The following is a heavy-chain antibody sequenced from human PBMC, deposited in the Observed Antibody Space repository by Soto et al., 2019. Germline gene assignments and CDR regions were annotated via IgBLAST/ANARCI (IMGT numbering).Heavy chain of an antibody. D-gene: IGHD4-17*01. J-gene: IGHJ2*01. Sequence: ASVKVSCKASGYTFNKYGISWVRQAPGQGLEWMGWISAYNGNTNYAPKVQGRVTLTTETSTSTAYMELRSLRSDDTAVYYCAREPHYGCEPSYWYFDLWGRGTLVTAPQ. CDR1: GYTFNKYG. V-gene: IGHV1-18*01. CDR3: AREPHYGCEPSYWYFDL. CDR2: ISAYNGNT.